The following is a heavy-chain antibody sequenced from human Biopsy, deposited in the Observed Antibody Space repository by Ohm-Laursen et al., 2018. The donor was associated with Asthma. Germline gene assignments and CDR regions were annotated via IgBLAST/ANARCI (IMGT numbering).Heavy chain of an antibody. D-gene: IGHD3-10*01. CDR3: ARAVDYSHYYGIDV. V-gene: IGHV1-2*06. CDR2: INPNSGGT. J-gene: IGHJ6*02. Sequence: ASVKVSCKASGYTFTGYYMHWVRQAPGQGLEWMGRINPNSGGTNYAQEFQGRVTMTRDTSISTAYMELSRLRSDDTAVYFCARAVDYSHYYGIDVWGQGTTVTVS. CDR1: GYTFTGYY.